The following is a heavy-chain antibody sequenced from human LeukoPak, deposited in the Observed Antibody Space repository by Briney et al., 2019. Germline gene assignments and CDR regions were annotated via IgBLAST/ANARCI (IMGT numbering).Heavy chain of an antibody. CDR1: GFTFRDYY. J-gene: IGHJ4*02. V-gene: IGHV3-7*04. CDR3: ARETEMANLDY. CDR2: IKQDGSEK. D-gene: IGHD5-24*01. Sequence: GGSLRLSCVASGFTFRDYYMSWIRRAPGKGLEWVANIKQDGSEKYYVDSVKGRFTISRDNAKKSLYLQMNSLRAEDTAVYYCARETEMANLDYWGQGTLVTVSS.